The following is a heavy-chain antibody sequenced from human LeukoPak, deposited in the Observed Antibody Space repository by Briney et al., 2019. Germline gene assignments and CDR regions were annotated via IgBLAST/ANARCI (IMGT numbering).Heavy chain of an antibody. J-gene: IGHJ4*02. Sequence: GGSLRLSCAASGFTVSSNYMSWVRQAPGKGLEWVSVIYSGGSTYYADSVKGRFTISRDNSKSTLYLQMNSLRAEDTAVYYCARMVLYGYMPDFWGQGILVTVSS. D-gene: IGHD6-13*01. CDR2: IYSGGST. CDR3: ARMVLYGYMPDF. V-gene: IGHV3-53*01. CDR1: GFTVSSNY.